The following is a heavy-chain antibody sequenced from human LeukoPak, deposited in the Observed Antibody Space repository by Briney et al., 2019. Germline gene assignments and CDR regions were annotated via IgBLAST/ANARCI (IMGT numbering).Heavy chain of an antibody. CDR1: GYTFTGYY. J-gene: IGHJ4*02. Sequence: ASVKVSCKASGYTFTGYYMHWVRQAPGQGLEWMGWINPNSGGTNSAQKFQGRVTMTRDTSISTAYMELSRLRSDDTAVYYCARDAAKGCYYDIRVPPYFGYWGQGTLVTVSS. CDR3: ARDAAKGCYYDIRVPPYFGY. D-gene: IGHD3-22*01. V-gene: IGHV1-2*02. CDR2: INPNSGGT.